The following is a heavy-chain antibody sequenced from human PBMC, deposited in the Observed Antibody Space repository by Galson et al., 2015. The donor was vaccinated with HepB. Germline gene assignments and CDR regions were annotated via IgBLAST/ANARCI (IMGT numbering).Heavy chain of an antibody. J-gene: IGHJ4*02. CDR2: VNAGNGNT. CDR3: ARDLAPRYSSGWYYFDY. Sequence: SVKVSCKASGYTFTSYAMHWVRQAPGQRLEWMGWVNAGNGNTKYSQKFQGRVTITRDTSASTAYMELSSLRSEDTAVYYCARDLAPRYSSGWYYFDYWGQGTLVTVSS. CDR1: GYTFTSYA. D-gene: IGHD6-19*01. V-gene: IGHV1-3*01.